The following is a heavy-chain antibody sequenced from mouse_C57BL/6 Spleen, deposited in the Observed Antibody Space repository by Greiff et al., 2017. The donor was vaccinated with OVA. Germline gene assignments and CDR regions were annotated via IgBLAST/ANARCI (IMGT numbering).Heavy chain of an antibody. J-gene: IGHJ4*01. CDR3: ARRGWDYDGAMDY. CDR2: IHPNSGST. CDR1: GYTFTSYW. Sequence: LQQPGAELVKPGASVKLSCKASGYTFTSYWMHWVKQRPGQGLEWIGMIHPNSGSTNYNEKFKSKATLTVDKSSSTAYMQLSSLTSEDSAVYYCARRGWDYDGAMDYWGQGTSVTVSS. V-gene: IGHV1-64*01. D-gene: IGHD2-4*01.